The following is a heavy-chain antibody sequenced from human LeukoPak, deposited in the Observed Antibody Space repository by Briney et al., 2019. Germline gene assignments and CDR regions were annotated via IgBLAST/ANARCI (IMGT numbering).Heavy chain of an antibody. CDR3: TTEPAVDTAMFHFDY. V-gene: IGHV3-15*01. CDR2: VKRKTDGGAT. J-gene: IGHJ4*02. D-gene: IGHD5-18*01. Sequence: GGSLRLSCAVSGFTLSTARMTWVRQAPGHGLEGVGRVKRKTDGGATDYAAPVKGRSTFSCNGSKNTVYLQMNSLKTEDTTVYVCTTEPAVDTAMFHFDYWGQGTLVTVSS. CDR1: GFTLSTAR.